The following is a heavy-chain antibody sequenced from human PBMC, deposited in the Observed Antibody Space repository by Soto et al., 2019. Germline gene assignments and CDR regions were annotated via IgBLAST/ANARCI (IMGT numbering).Heavy chain of an antibody. Sequence: SETLSLTCAVSGGSISSGGYSWSWIRQPPGKGLEWIGYIYHSGSTYYNPSLKSRVTISVDRSKNQFSLKLSSVTAADTAVYYCAREGGPYGSGVEPWGQGTLVTVSS. CDR2: IYHSGST. J-gene: IGHJ5*02. CDR1: GGSISSGGYS. V-gene: IGHV4-30-2*01. D-gene: IGHD3-10*01. CDR3: AREGGPYGSGVEP.